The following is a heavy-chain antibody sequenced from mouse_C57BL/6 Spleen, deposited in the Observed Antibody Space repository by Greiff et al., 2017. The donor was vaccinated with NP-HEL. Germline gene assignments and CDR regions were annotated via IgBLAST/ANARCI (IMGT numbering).Heavy chain of an antibody. CDR1: GFTFSDYY. CDR3: ARPTGDYYAMDY. Sequence: EVKLVESGGGLVQPGGSLKLSCAASGFTFSDYYMYWVRQTPEKRLEWVAYISNGGGSTYYPDTVKGRFTISRDNAKNTLYLQMSRLKSEDTAMYYCARPTGDYYAMDYWGQGTSGTVSS. J-gene: IGHJ4*01. V-gene: IGHV5-12*01. CDR2: ISNGGGST.